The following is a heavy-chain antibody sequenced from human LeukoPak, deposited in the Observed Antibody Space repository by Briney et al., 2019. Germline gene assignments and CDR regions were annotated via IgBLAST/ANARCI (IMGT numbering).Heavy chain of an antibody. D-gene: IGHD2-2*01. J-gene: IGHJ4*02. Sequence: ASVKVSCKASGYTFTGYYMHWVRQAPGQGLEWMGWINPNSGGTNYAQKFQGRVTMTRDTSISTAYMELSRLRSDDTAVYYCALRDDIVVVPAARGSRQLDYWGQGTLVTVSS. CDR1: GYTFTGYY. CDR3: ALRDDIVVVPAARGSRQLDY. V-gene: IGHV1-2*02. CDR2: INPNSGGT.